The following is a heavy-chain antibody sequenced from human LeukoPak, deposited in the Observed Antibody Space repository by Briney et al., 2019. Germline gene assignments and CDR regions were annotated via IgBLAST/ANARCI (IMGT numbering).Heavy chain of an antibody. CDR1: GYSITSGYY. D-gene: IGHD1-26*01. CDR3: ARHSVGATQYRLFDY. J-gene: IGHJ4*02. Sequence: SETLSLTCAVSGYSITSGYYWGWIRQPPGKGLEWIGSIYHSGSTYYNPSLKSRVTIAVDTSKTPLSLKLSSVTAADTAVYYCARHSVGATQYRLFDYWGQGTLVTVSS. V-gene: IGHV4-38-2*01. CDR2: IYHSGST.